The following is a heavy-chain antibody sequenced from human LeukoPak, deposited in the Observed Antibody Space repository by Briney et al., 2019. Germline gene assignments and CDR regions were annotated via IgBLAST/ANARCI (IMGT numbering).Heavy chain of an antibody. J-gene: IGHJ4*02. CDR1: GGSFSGYY. D-gene: IGHD2-8*01. V-gene: IGHV4-34*01. Sequence: SETLSLTCAVYGGSFSGYYWSWIRQPPGKGLEWIGEINHSGSTNYNPSLKSRVTISVDTSKNQFSLKLSSVTAADTAVYYCARHGVRGVGLWGQGTLVTVSS. CDR2: INHSGST. CDR3: ARHGVRGVGL.